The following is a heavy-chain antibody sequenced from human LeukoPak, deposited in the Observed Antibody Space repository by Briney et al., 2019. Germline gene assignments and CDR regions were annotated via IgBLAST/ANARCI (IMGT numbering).Heavy chain of an antibody. J-gene: IGHJ4*02. CDR3: AGSYNWSDDFDY. CDR2: IYYSGTT. D-gene: IGHD1-1*01. Sequence: SSETLSLTCTVSGGSISSYYWSWIRQPPGKGLEWIGYIYYSGTTNYNPSLKSRVTISVDTSKNQFSLKLSSVTAADTAVYYCAGSYNWSDDFDYWGPGTLVTVSS. CDR1: GGSISSYY. V-gene: IGHV4-59*01.